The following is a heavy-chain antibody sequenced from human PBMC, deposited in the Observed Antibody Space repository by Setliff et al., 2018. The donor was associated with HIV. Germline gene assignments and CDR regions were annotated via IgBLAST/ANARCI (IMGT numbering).Heavy chain of an antibody. D-gene: IGHD3-10*01. Sequence: ASVKVSCKASGYTFSDYYLHWVRQAPGQGLEWMGWIHGNSGATNYAQKFRGGVTMTRDTSTYTAYMELTRLRSDDTAVYSCARGGDDSGPGTWTFDFWGQGALVTVSS. CDR3: ARGGDDSGPGTWTFDF. CDR2: IHGNSGAT. V-gene: IGHV1-2*02. CDR1: GYTFSDYY. J-gene: IGHJ4*02.